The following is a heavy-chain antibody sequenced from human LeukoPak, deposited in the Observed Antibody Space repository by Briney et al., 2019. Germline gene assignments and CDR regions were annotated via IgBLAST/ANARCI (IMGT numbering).Heavy chain of an antibody. CDR1: GYVFTGYY. CDR3: TRGYCDSPTCYTGYFDP. Sequence: ASVKVSCKASGYVFTGYYVVWVRQAPGQGLEWMGWINPSSGGTYFSQKFEGRVSLTRDTSKDTAYMEIPTLEFDDTAVYYCTRGYCDSPTCYTGYFDPWGQGTLVTVSS. CDR2: INPSSGGT. J-gene: IGHJ5*02. V-gene: IGHV1-2*02. D-gene: IGHD2-2*02.